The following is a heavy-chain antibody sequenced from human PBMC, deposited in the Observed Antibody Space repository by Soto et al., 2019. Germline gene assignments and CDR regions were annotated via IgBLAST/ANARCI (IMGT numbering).Heavy chain of an antibody. Sequence: SETLSLTCAVSGDSISSGGFSWSWIRQPPGKGLEWIGYIYHSGTSFYNPSLKSRVTISVDSSKSQFSLKLDSVTAADTAVYYCARLGGYYQAFASWGQGTLVTVSS. CDR2: IYHSGTS. J-gene: IGHJ4*02. V-gene: IGHV4-30-2*01. CDR1: GDSISSGGFS. CDR3: ARLGGYYQAFAS. D-gene: IGHD3-22*01.